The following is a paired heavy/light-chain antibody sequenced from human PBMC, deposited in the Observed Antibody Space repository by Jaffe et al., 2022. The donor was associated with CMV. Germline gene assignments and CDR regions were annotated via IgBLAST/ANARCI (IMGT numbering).Light chain of an antibody. CDR1: QGIYTY. V-gene: IGKV1-9*01. Sequence: IQLTQSPSSLSASIGDRVTITCRASQGIYTYLAWYQQKPGKAPKLLIYVASTLQSGVPSRFSGSGSGTDFTLTISSLQPEDFATYYCQQLYTNPLTFGGGTKVEIK. CDR3: QQLYTNPLT. CDR2: VAS. J-gene: IGKJ4*01.
Heavy chain of an antibody. J-gene: IGHJ4*02. CDR3: AKSREEGATREGFDF. V-gene: IGHV5-51*01. D-gene: IGHD1-26*01. Sequence: EVRLVQSGAEVKKPGESLKISCQVSGYIFTDYWIAWVRQMPGKGLEWMGIIYPGDSVTTYSPSFQGQVTFSVDKSINTAYLQWSSLKASDTAIYYCAKSREEGATREGFDFWGQGTLVTVSS. CDR2: IYPGDSVT. CDR1: GYIFTDYW.